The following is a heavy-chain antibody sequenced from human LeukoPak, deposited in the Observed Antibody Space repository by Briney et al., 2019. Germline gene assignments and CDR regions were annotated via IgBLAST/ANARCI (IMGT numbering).Heavy chain of an antibody. V-gene: IGHV4-38-2*02. D-gene: IGHD3-9*01. CDR1: GYSISSGYY. J-gene: IGHJ4*02. CDR3: ARGRILTGYYGY. CDR2: IYHSGST. Sequence: SETLSLTCTVSGYSISSGYYWGWIRQPPGKGLEWIGSIYHSGSTYYNPSLKSRVTISVDTSKNQFSLKLSSVTAADTAVYYCARGRILTGYYGYWGQGTLVTVSS.